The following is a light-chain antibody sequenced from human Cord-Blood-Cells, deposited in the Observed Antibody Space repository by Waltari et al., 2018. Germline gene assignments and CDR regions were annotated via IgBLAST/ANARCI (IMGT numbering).Light chain of an antibody. Sequence: DIVMTQSPDSLAVSLGERATLHCKSSPSVLYSSNNKNYLAWYQQKPGQPPKLLIYWASTRESGVPDRFSGSGSGTDFTLTISSLQAEDVAVYYCQQYYSTPPYTFGQGTKLEIK. CDR3: QQYYSTPPYT. V-gene: IGKV4-1*01. CDR2: WAS. J-gene: IGKJ2*01. CDR1: PSVLYSSNNKNY.